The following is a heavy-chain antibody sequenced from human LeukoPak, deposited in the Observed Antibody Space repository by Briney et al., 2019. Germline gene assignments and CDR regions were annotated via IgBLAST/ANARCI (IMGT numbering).Heavy chain of an antibody. J-gene: IGHJ5*01. D-gene: IGHD5-24*01. CDR1: GYTFNGYY. Sequence: ASVKVSCKASGYTFNGYYIHWVRQAPGQGLEWMGWINPNSGGTNYAQKFQDRVTMTRDTSISTAYMELSRLTSDDTATYYCARGKSNLVALNWPDRWGKRTLVTVSS. CDR3: ARGKSNLVALNWPDR. CDR2: INPNSGGT. V-gene: IGHV1-2*02.